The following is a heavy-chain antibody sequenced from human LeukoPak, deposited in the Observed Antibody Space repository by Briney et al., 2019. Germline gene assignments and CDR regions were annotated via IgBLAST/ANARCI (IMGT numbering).Heavy chain of an antibody. CDR3: ARVSNYDSSGYSDY. J-gene: IGHJ4*02. CDR2: INHSGST. Sequence: SETLSLTCAVYGGSFSGYYWSWIRQPPGKGLEWIGEINHSGSTNYNPSLKSRVTISVDTSKNQFSLKLSSVTAADTAVYYCARVSNYDSSGYSDYWGQGTLVTVSS. V-gene: IGHV4-34*01. D-gene: IGHD3-22*01. CDR1: GGSFSGYY.